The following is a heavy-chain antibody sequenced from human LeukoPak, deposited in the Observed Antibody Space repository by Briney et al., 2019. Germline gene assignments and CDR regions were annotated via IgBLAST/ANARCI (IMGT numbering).Heavy chain of an antibody. CDR2: MSGSGSSR. D-gene: IGHD1-26*01. CDR1: GFTLSNYA. V-gene: IGHV3-23*01. CDR3: AKVDHSGSYLFDY. J-gene: IGHJ4*02. Sequence: GGSLRLSCAASGFTLSNYAMSWVRQAPGQGLEWVSSMSGSGSSRYHADSVKGRFTISRDNSKNTLYLQMNSLRAEDTAVYYCAKVDHSGSYLFDYWGQGTLVTVSS.